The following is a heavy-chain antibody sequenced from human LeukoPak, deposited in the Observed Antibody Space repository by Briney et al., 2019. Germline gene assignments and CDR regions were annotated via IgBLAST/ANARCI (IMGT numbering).Heavy chain of an antibody. D-gene: IGHD3-3*01. V-gene: IGHV3-48*01. J-gene: IGHJ6*02. CDR1: GFTFSSYS. CDR3: ARDAVAAWRKLPNTYYGMDV. Sequence: PGGSLRLSCAASGFTFSSYSMNWVRQAPGKGLEWVSYISSSSTIYYADSVKGRFTISRDNAKNSLYLQMNSLRAEDTAVYYCARDAVAAWRKLPNTYYGMDVWGQGTTVTVSS. CDR2: ISSSSTI.